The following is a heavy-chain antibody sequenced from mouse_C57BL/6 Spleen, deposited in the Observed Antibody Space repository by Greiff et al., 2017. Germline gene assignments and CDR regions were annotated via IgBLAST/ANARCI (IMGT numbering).Heavy chain of an antibody. Sequence: EVKLMESGGGLVQPKGSLKLSCAASGFSFNTYAMNWVRQAPGKGLEWVARIRSKSNNYATYYADSVKDRFTNSRDDSESMLYLQMNNVKTEDTAMYYGVRQGLDYWGQGTTLTVSS. CDR3: VRQGLDY. CDR1: GFSFNTYA. V-gene: IGHV10-1*01. CDR2: IRSKSNNYAT. J-gene: IGHJ2*01.